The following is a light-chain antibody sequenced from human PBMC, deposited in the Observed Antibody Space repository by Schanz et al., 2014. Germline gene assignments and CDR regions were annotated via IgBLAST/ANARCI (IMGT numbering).Light chain of an antibody. CDR2: DVS. CDR3: CSYAGTFGV. CDR1: SSDVGGHNF. Sequence: QSALTQPASVSGSPGQSVTISCTGTSSDVGGHNFVSWYQHHPGNAPKLLIYDVSNRPSGISNRFSGSKSGNTASLTISGLQAEDEADYYCCSYAGTFGVFGGGTKLTVL. V-gene: IGLV2-14*03. J-gene: IGLJ3*02.